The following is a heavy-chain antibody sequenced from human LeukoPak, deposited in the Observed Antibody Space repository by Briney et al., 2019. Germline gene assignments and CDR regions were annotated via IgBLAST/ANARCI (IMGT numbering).Heavy chain of an antibody. CDR1: GFTFSSDG. CDR2: IWYDGSNK. D-gene: IGHD4-17*01. Sequence: PGGSLRLSCAASGFTFSSDGMHWGRQAPGKGLEWVAVIWYDGSNKYYADSVKGRFTISRDNSKNTLYLQMNSLRAEDTAVYYCAKSGYGDYYLDYWGQGTLVTVSS. CDR3: AKSGYGDYYLDY. V-gene: IGHV3-33*06. J-gene: IGHJ4*02.